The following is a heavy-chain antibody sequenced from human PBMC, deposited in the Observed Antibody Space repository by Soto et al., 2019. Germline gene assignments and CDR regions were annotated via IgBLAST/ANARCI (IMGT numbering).Heavy chain of an antibody. CDR2: ISTRSSTI. Sequence: EVQLVESGGGLVQPGGSLRLSCAASGFTFSSYGMNWVRQAPGKGLEWVSYISTRSSTIYYADSVKGRFTISRDNAKKSLYLQMNSLTAEDTAVYYCARVNYYGSGSDFDFWGQGTLVTVSS. CDR3: ARVNYYGSGSDFDF. V-gene: IGHV3-48*01. CDR1: GFTFSSYG. D-gene: IGHD3-10*01. J-gene: IGHJ4*02.